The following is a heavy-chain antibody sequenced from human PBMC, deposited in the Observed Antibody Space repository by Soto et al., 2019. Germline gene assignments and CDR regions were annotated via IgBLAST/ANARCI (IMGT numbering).Heavy chain of an antibody. CDR3: ARDSRGWLQSLFDY. CDR1: GYTFTSYG. V-gene: IGHV1-18*01. Sequence: VKVSCKASGYTFTSYGISWVRQAPGQGLEWMGWISAYNGNTNYAQKLQGRVTMTTDTSTSTSYMELRSLRSDDTAVYYCARDSRGWLQSLFDYWGQGPLVTVSS. J-gene: IGHJ4*02. D-gene: IGHD5-12*01. CDR2: ISAYNGNT.